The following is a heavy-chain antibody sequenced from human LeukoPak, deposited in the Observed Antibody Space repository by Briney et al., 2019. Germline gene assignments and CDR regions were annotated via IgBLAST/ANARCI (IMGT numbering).Heavy chain of an antibody. CDR2: ISWNSGSI. D-gene: IGHD4-23*01. Sequence: GGSLRLSCAASGFTFDDFAMHWVRQAPGKGLEWVSGISWNSGSIDYADSVKGRFTISRDNAKNSLYLQMNSLRSEDTALYYCVKIDYGGTVWGQGTLVTVSS. V-gene: IGHV3-9*01. J-gene: IGHJ4*02. CDR3: VKIDYGGTV. CDR1: GFTFDDFA.